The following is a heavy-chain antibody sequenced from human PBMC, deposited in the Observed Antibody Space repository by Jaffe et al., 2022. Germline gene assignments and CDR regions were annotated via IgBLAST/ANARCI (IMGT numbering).Heavy chain of an antibody. CDR1: GFTFSSYA. D-gene: IGHD2-8*02. Sequence: EVQLLESGGGLVQPGGSLRLSCAASGFTFSSYAMSWVRQAPGKGLEWVSAISGSGGSTYYADSVKGRFTISRDNSKNTLYLQMNSLRAEDTAVYYCAKREVVLVVYAINPTQNSHFDYWGQGTLVTVSS. CDR2: ISGSGGST. V-gene: IGHV3-23*01. CDR3: AKREVVLVVYAINPTQNSHFDY. J-gene: IGHJ4*02.